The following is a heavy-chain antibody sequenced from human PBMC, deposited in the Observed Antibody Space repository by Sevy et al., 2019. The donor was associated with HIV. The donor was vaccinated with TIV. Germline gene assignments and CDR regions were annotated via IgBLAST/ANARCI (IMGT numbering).Heavy chain of an antibody. D-gene: IGHD3-3*01. J-gene: IGHJ4*02. CDR1: GFTFSNYG. V-gene: IGHV3-30*18. CDR3: AKRPSLFYLLDY. Sequence: GGSLRLSCAASGFTFSNYGMHWVRQAPGKGLEWVAVISYDGSKKYYADSVKGRFTLSRDNSKNTLYLQMNSLGIEDTAVYYCAKRPSLFYLLDYWGQGTLVTVSS. CDR2: ISYDGSKK.